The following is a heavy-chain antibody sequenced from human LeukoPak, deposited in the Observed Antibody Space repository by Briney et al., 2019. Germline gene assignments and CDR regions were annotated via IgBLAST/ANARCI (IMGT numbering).Heavy chain of an antibody. D-gene: IGHD1-7*01. CDR3: ARGEGNYEAYFDY. V-gene: IGHV4-59*01. Sequence: PSETLSLTCTVSGGPISSYYWSWIRQPPGKGLEWIGYIYYSGSTNYNPSLKSRVTISVDTSKNQFSLKLSSVTAADTAVYYCARGEGNYEAYFDYWGQGTLVTVSS. CDR2: IYYSGST. CDR1: GGPISSYY. J-gene: IGHJ4*02.